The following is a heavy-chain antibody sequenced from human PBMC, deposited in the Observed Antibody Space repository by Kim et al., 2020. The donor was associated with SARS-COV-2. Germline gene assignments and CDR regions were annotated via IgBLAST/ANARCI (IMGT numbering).Heavy chain of an antibody. CDR3: ARSLRGPYSGDAGFDY. Sequence: SETLSLTCTVSGGSISSGGYYWSWIRQHPGKGLEWIGYIYYSGSTYYNPSLKSRVTISVDTSKNQFSLKLSSVTAADTAVYYCARSLRGPYSGDAGFDYWGQGTLVTVSS. V-gene: IGHV4-31*03. CDR2: IYYSGST. J-gene: IGHJ4*02. CDR1: GGSISSGGYY. D-gene: IGHD5-12*01.